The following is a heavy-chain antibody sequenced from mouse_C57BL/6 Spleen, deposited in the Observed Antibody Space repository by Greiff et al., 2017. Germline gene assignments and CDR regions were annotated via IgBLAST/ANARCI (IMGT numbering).Heavy chain of an antibody. CDR3: ARDTHYCGSSYVGY. Sequence: EVKLVESGGGLVKPGGSLKLSCAASGFSFSSYAMSWVRQTPEKRLEWVATISDGGSYTYYPDNVKGRFTISRGNAKNNVYLQMSHLTSDDTAMYYCARDTHYCGSSYVGYWGQGTPLTVSS. CDR1: GFSFSSYA. CDR2: ISDGGSYT. V-gene: IGHV5-4*01. D-gene: IGHD1-1*01. J-gene: IGHJ2*01.